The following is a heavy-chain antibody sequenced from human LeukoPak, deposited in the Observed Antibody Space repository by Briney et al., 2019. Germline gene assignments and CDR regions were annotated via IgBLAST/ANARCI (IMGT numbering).Heavy chain of an antibody. J-gene: IGHJ4*02. CDR1: GGSLSGGTYY. Sequence: SETLSLTCTVSGGSLSGGTYYWSWIRQHPGKDLEGIGYIHYRGSTYYNPSLKSRVVMSVDTSNNQFSLKLSSVTAADTAVYFCARAMYFSSGTYDRVHFDYWGRGTLVTVSS. D-gene: IGHD3-10*01. CDR3: ARAMYFSSGTYDRVHFDY. V-gene: IGHV4-31*03. CDR2: IHYRGST.